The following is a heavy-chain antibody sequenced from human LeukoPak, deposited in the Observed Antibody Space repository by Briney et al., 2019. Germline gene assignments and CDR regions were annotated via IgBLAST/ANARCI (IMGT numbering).Heavy chain of an antibody. Sequence: PGGSLRLSCAASGFTFKSYEMNWFRQAPGKGLEWVSYISSSSATMYYANSVKGRFTISRDNSKNTLYLQMNSLRAEGTAVYYCAKARVGATTSGYWGQGTLVTVSS. J-gene: IGHJ4*02. CDR1: GFTFKSYE. CDR2: ISSSSATM. D-gene: IGHD1-26*01. CDR3: AKARVGATTSGY. V-gene: IGHV3-48*01.